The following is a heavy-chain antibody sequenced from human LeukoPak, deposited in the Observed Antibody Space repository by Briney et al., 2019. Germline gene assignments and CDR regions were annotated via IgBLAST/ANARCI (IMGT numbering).Heavy chain of an antibody. V-gene: IGHV3-30*18. CDR1: GFTFSSYG. CDR2: ISYGGSNK. J-gene: IGHJ4*02. CDR3: AKDKYGYENLYYFDY. D-gene: IGHD5-12*01. Sequence: GRSLRLSCAASGFTFSSYGMHWVRQAPGKGLEWVAVISYGGSNKYYADSVKGRFTISRDNSKNTLYLQMNSLRAEDTAVYYCAKDKYGYENLYYFDYWGQGTPVTVSS.